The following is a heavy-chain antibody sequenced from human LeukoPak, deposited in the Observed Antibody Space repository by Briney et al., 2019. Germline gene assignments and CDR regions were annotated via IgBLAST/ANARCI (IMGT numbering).Heavy chain of an antibody. J-gene: IGHJ5*02. CDR3: ARSRGYCSGGACYSWWFDP. CDR1: GGSISSGGYY. D-gene: IGHD2-8*02. Sequence: SETLSLTCTVSGGSISSGGYYWSWIRQHPGKGLEWIGYVYYSGNTYYNPSLKSRVAISVDTSKNQFSLKLSSVTAADTAVYYCARSRGYCSGGACYSWWFDPWGQGILVTVSS. V-gene: IGHV4-31*03. CDR2: VYYSGNT.